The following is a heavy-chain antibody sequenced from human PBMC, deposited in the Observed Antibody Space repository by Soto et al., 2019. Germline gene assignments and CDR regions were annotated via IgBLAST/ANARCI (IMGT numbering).Heavy chain of an antibody. J-gene: IGHJ4*02. CDR1: GYTFTSYG. V-gene: IGHV1-18*01. Sequence: WASVKVSCKASGYTFTSYGISWVRQAPGQGLEWMGWISAHNGNTNYAQKLQGRVTMTTDTSTSTAYMELRSLRSDDTAVYYCARVVRDIVVVPAAGVFDYWGQGTLVTVSS. D-gene: IGHD2-2*01. CDR2: ISAHNGNT. CDR3: ARVVRDIVVVPAAGVFDY.